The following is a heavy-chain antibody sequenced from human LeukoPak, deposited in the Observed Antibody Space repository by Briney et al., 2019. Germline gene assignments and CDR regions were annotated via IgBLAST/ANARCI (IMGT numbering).Heavy chain of an antibody. CDR3: ARDLGHFSRGASYFDY. V-gene: IGHV3-30*04. Sequence: PGRSLRLSCAASGFTFSSYAMHWVRQALGKGLEWVAVIWYDGSQKYYLDSVKGRFTISRDSFDNTVYLQMNGLRAEDTAVYYCARDLGHFSRGASYFDYWGQGALVTVSS. CDR2: IWYDGSQK. D-gene: IGHD4/OR15-4a*01. CDR1: GFTFSSYA. J-gene: IGHJ4*02.